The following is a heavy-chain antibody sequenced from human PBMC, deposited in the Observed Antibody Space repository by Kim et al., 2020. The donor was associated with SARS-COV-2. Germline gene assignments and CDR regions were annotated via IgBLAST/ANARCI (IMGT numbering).Heavy chain of an antibody. Sequence: YNPSLKSRLTISVDTSKNQFSLKLRSVTAADTAVYYCARGRGDYYYALDVWGQGTTVTVSS. J-gene: IGHJ6*02. CDR3: ARGRGDYYYALDV. V-gene: IGHV4-59*09.